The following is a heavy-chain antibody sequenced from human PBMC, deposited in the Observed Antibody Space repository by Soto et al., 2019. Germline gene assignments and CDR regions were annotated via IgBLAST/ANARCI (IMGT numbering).Heavy chain of an antibody. CDR3: ARATAGYCSGGSCYPLGTYFDY. CDR2: IIPIFGTA. CDR1: GGTFSSYA. V-gene: IGHV1-69*13. J-gene: IGHJ4*02. Sequence: SVKVSCKASGGTFSSYAISWVRQAPGQGLEWMGGIIPIFGTANYAQKFQGRLTITADESTSTAYMELSSLRSEDTAVYYCARATAGYCSGGSCYPLGTYFDYWGQGTLVTVSS. D-gene: IGHD2-15*01.